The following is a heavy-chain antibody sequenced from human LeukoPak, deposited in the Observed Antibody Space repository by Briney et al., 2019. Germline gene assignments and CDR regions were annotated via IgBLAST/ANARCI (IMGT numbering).Heavy chain of an antibody. D-gene: IGHD4-23*01. CDR3: ATDLLLGNSVERWYAFDI. Sequence: ASVKVSCKVSGYTLTELSMHWVRQAPGKGLEWMGGFDPEDGETIYAQKFQGRDTMTEDTSTDTAYMELSSLRSEDTAVYYCATDLLLGNSVERWYAFDIWGQGTMVTVSS. J-gene: IGHJ3*02. CDR2: FDPEDGET. V-gene: IGHV1-24*01. CDR1: GYTLTELS.